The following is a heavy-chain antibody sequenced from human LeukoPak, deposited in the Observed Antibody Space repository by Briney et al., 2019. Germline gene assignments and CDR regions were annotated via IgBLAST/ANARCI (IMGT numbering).Heavy chain of an antibody. J-gene: IGHJ3*02. CDR1: GDSISGYY. CDR2: IYYSGST. CDR3: ARRFVGYDSSWGPSDI. Sequence: PSETLSLTCTVSGDSISGYYWSWIRQPPGKGLEWIGYIYYSGSTNYNPSLKGRVTMSVDTSKNQFSLKLTSVTAADTAVYYCARRFVGYDSSWGPSDIWGQGTMVTVSS. V-gene: IGHV4-59*08. D-gene: IGHD3-22*01.